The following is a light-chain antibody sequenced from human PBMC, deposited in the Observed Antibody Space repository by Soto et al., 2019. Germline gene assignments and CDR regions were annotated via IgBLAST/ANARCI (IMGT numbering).Light chain of an antibody. CDR2: DTS. Sequence: QSVLSQPPSASGTPGPTVTVSCSGTYSNIGINDVHWYRQLSGTAPQILIYDTSQRATRVPDRFSGSRSGTSASLVISRLQTEDEADYHCAAWADSLNGQAFGGGTKVTVL. CDR1: YSNIGIND. J-gene: IGLJ6*01. CDR3: AAWADSLNGQA. V-gene: IGLV1-44*01.